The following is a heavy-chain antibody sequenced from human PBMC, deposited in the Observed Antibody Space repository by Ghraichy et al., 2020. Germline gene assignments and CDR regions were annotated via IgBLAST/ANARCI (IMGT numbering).Heavy chain of an antibody. D-gene: IGHD2-15*01. V-gene: IGHV6-1*01. CDR3: ARGSTRGAADLDY. CDR2: TYYRSKWYN. J-gene: IGHJ4*02. Sequence: SETLALTCAISGDTVSSNSGAWNWIRQSPSRGLEWLGRTYYRSKWYNDYAVSVKGRITINPDTSKNQFSLQLDSVTPEDTAVYYCARGSTRGAADLDYWGQGTLVTVSS. CDR1: GDTVSSNSGA.